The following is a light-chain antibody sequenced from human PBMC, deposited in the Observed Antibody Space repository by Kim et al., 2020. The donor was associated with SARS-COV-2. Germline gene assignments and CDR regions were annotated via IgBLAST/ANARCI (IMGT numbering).Light chain of an antibody. CDR2: RNN. J-gene: IGLJ3*02. Sequence: RSPRHTRTANRQRVRNQGAAWAQQHRGHPPNPLSYRNNNRPSGISDRLSASRSGNTATLTITGLQPEDEADYYCSAWDSSLSAWVFGGGTQLTVL. CDR1: RQRVRNQG. CDR3: SAWDSSLSAWV. V-gene: IGLV10-54*01.